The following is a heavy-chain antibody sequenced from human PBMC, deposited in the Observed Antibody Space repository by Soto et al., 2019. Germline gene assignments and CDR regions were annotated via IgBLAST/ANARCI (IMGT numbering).Heavy chain of an antibody. CDR2: TYYRSKRFY. V-gene: IGHV6-1*01. D-gene: IGHD1-26*01. Sequence: SQTLSLTCDISGDSVSSNSAGWNWVRQSPSRGLEWLGRTYYRSKRFYDYAESVKSRITINPDTSKNQYSLQLNSVTPEDTAVYYCARGEQYSGRIFDYWGQGTLVTVSS. CDR1: GDSVSSNSAG. CDR3: ARGEQYSGRIFDY. J-gene: IGHJ4*01.